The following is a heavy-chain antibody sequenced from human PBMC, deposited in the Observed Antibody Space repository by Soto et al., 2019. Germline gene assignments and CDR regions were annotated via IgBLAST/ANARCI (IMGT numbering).Heavy chain of an antibody. CDR1: GYTFTSYY. Sequence: ASVKVSCKASGYTFTSYYMHWVRQAPGQGLEWMGIINPSGGSTTYAQKFQGRVTMTRDTSTSTVYMELSSLRSEDTAVYYCASLWFGASDAFDIWGQGTMVTVSS. CDR2: INPSGGST. J-gene: IGHJ3*02. D-gene: IGHD3-10*01. CDR3: ASLWFGASDAFDI. V-gene: IGHV1-46*01.